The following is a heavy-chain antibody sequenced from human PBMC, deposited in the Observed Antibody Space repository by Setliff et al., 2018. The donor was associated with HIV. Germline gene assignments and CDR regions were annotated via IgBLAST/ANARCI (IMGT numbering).Heavy chain of an antibody. V-gene: IGHV4-34*01. D-gene: IGHD3-3*01. CDR2: INHSGST. J-gene: IGHJ3*02. CDR3: GRVDGYDFWSGYYTPHAFDI. CDR1: GGSFSGYY. Sequence: PSETLSLTCAVYGGSFSGYYWSWIRQPPGKGLEWIGEINHSGSTNYNPSLKSRVTISVDTSKNQSSLKLSSVAAADTAVYYCGRVDGYDFWSGYYTPHAFDIWGQGTMVTGSS.